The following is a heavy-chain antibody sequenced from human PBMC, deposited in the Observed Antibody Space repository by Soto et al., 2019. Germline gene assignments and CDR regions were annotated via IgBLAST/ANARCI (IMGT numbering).Heavy chain of an antibody. D-gene: IGHD3-22*01. J-gene: IGHJ2*01. CDR3: ARGRNYYDGSGRYWFFDL. V-gene: IGHV4-30-4*01. Sequence: SETLSLTCTVSGGSISSGDYYWSWIRQPPGKGLEWIGYIYYSGSTYYNPSLKSRVTISVDTSKNQFSLKLSSVTAADTAVYYCARGRNYYDGSGRYWFFDLWGRGSLVTGSS. CDR1: GGSISSGDYY. CDR2: IYYSGST.